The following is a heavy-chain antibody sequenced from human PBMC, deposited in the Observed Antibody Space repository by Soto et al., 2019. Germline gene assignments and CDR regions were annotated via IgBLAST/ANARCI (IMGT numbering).Heavy chain of an antibody. D-gene: IGHD3-10*01. CDR1: GGSISTSSYF. V-gene: IGHV4-39*01. CDR2: VHYSGSA. CDR3: ARHLWGSGSYSGLLDF. Sequence: QLQLQESGPGLVKPSETLSLTCSVSGGSISTSSYFWGWIRQPPGKGLEWVGAVHYSGSANYRSSLQSRVTLSVYTSQTQFSRRPRSVPAADTAVYYCARHLWGSGSYSGLLDFWGQGARVSVSS. J-gene: IGHJ4*02.